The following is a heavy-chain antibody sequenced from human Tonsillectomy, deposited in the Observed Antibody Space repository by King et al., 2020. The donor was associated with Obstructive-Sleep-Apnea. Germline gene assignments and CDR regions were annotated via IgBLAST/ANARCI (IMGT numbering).Heavy chain of an antibody. D-gene: IGHD1-1*01. Sequence: QLQESGPGLVKPSETLSLTCTVSGGSLTDGTYYWNWIRQSPGRGLEWIGYIHHTGTTSYNPSLRSRVTMSMDTSKNQLSLEVTSVIATDTAIFYCARDPVPMDGINFDSWGQGTLVTVSS. CDR2: IHHTGTT. CDR3: ARDPVPMDGINFDS. V-gene: IGHV4-61*01. CDR1: GGSLTDGTYY. J-gene: IGHJ4*02.